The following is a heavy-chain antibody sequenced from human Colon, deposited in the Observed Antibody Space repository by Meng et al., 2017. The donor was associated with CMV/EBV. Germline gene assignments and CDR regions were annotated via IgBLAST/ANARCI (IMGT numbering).Heavy chain of an antibody. CDR3: ARGLVRGVTPLLDWFEP. D-gene: IGHD3-10*01. CDR2: ILHSGST. V-gene: IGHV4-38-2*02. J-gene: IGHJ5*02. CDR1: GYSISRGYI. Sequence: SETLSLTCNASGYSISRGYIWGWVRQPPGGGLEWAGIILHSGSTYYKSSLKSRVIISVETSKNQFSLNLKSVTAADTAVYYCARGLVRGVTPLLDWFEPWGQGTLVTVSS.